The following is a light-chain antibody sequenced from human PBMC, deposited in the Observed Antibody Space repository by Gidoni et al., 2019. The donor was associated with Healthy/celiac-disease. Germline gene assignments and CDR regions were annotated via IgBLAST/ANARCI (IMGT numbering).Light chain of an antibody. V-gene: IGKV3-20*01. Sequence: EIVWTQSPGTQSSSQGERATVCCRASQSVSSSYLAWYQQKPGQAPRLLIYGASSRATGIPDRFSGSGSGTDFTLTSSRLEPEDFAVYYCQQYGSSLITFGQGTRLEIK. CDR2: GAS. CDR1: QSVSSSY. CDR3: QQYGSSLIT. J-gene: IGKJ5*01.